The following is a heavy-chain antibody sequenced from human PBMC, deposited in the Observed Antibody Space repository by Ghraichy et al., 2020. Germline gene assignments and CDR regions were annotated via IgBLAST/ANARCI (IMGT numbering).Heavy chain of an antibody. CDR3: ARVRAVADFDFGGP. D-gene: IGHD6-19*01. CDR1: GFTFSSYW. J-gene: IGHJ5*02. CDR2: IKPDGSDK. Sequence: GESLNISCAASGFTFSSYWMSWVRQAPGRGLEWVANIKPDGSDKYHADSVKGRFTISRDNAKNSLYLQMNSLRAEDTAVYYCARVRAVADFDFGGPWGQGTLVTVSS. V-gene: IGHV3-7*02.